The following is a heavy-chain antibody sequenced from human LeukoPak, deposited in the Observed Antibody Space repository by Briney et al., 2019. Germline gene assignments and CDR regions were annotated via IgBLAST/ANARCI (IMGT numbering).Heavy chain of an antibody. V-gene: IGHV1-8*01. D-gene: IGHD3-22*01. CDR3: ARGEPRPHYYDSSGPRRDY. CDR2: MNPNSGNT. J-gene: IGHJ4*02. CDR1: GYTFTSYD. Sequence: GASVKVSCKASGYTFTSYDINWVRQATGQGLEWMGWMNPNSGNTGYAQKFQGRVTMTRNTSISTAYMELSSLRSEDTAVYYCARGEPRPHYYDSSGPRRDYWGQGTLVTVSS.